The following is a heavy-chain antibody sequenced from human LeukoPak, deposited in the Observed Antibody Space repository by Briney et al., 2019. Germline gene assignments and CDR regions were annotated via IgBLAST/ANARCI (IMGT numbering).Heavy chain of an antibody. CDR1: GVTFSSYG. CDR3: AKDPGYYDFWSGYYSSHPFDY. CDR2: IRYDGSNK. V-gene: IGHV3-30*02. J-gene: IGHJ4*02. D-gene: IGHD3-3*01. Sequence: GGSLRLSCAASGVTFSSYGMHWVRQAPGKGLEWVAFIRYDGSNKYYADSVKGRVTITRDNSKNTLYLQMNSLRAEDTAGYYCAKDPGYYDFWSGYYSSHPFDYWGQGTLVTVSS.